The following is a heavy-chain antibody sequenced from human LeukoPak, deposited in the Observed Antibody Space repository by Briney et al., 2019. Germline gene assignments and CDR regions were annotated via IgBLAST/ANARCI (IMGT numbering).Heavy chain of an antibody. Sequence: PGRSLRLSCAASGFTFSSYAMHWVRQAPGKGLEWVAVISYDGSNKYYADSVKGRFTISRDNSKNTLYLQMNSLRAEDTAVYYCAKDTAPEVCSSTSCYPGYYGMDVWGQGTTVTVSS. CDR1: GFTFSSYA. CDR3: AKDTAPEVCSSTSCYPGYYGMDV. D-gene: IGHD2-2*01. CDR2: ISYDGSNK. V-gene: IGHV3-30-3*01. J-gene: IGHJ6*02.